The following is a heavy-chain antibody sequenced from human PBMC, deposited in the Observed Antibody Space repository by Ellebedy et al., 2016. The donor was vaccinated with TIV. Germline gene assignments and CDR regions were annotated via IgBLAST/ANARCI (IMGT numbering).Heavy chain of an antibody. J-gene: IGHJ4*02. CDR2: IIPIFGTA. Sequence: AASVKVSCKASGGTFSSYAISWVRQAPGQGLEWMGGIIPIFGTANYAQKFQGRVTITADKSTSTAYMELSSLRSEETAVYYCARDDAGTASFDYWGQGTLVTVSS. CDR3: ARDDAGTASFDY. CDR1: GGTFSSYA. V-gene: IGHV1-69*06. D-gene: IGHD1-7*01.